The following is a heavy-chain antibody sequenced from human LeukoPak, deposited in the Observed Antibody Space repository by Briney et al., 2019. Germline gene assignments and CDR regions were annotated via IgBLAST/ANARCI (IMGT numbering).Heavy chain of an antibody. V-gene: IGHV3-30-3*01. CDR1: GFTFSSYA. J-gene: IGHJ4*02. CDR2: ISYDGSNK. Sequence: PGGSLRLSCAASGFTFSSYAMHWVRQAPGKGLEWVAVISYDGSNKYYADSVKGRFTISRDNSKNTLYLQMNSLRAEDTAVSYCASRGWQQLAGRGFDYWGQGTLVTVSS. D-gene: IGHD6-13*01. CDR3: ASRGWQQLAGRGFDY.